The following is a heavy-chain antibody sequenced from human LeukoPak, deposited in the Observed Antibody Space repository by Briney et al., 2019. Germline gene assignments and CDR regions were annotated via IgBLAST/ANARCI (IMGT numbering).Heavy chain of an antibody. CDR2: IKQDGSEK. CDR3: ARDRYFDWLLRTFYGMDV. J-gene: IGHJ6*04. CDR1: GFTFSSYW. D-gene: IGHD3-9*01. Sequence: GGSLRLSCAASGFTFSSYWMSWVRQAPGKGLEWVANIKQDGSEKYYVDSVKGRFTISRDNAKNSLYLQMNSLGAEDTAVYYCARDRYFDWLLRTFYGMDVWGKGTTVTVSS. V-gene: IGHV3-7*03.